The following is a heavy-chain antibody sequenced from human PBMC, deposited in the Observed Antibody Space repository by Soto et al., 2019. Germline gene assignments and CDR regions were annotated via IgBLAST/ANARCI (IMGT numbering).Heavy chain of an antibody. CDR2: IYFGGTT. CDR3: ARLGGFYQAFES. J-gene: IGHJ4*01. Sequence: PSWALSDTRAVFFGSLCPYYWARIVRPPGKGLEWLGYIYFGGTTTYNPSLKSRLTMSLDTSKNQFSLKLTSVAAADTAVYYCARLGGFYQAFESWGRGNMVTVSS. V-gene: IGHV4-59*12. CDR1: FGSLCPYY. D-gene: IGHD3-22*01.